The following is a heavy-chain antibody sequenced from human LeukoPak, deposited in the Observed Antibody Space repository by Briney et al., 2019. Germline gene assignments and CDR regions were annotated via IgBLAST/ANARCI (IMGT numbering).Heavy chain of an antibody. Sequence: GGSLRLSCQASGFTFSNYYMSWIRQAPGEGLQWVSYISSSDLVYYSDSVKGRFTISRDNAKNSLYLQMSSLTAEDTAVYYCAKGRDGYNFDYWGQGTLVTVSS. J-gene: IGHJ4*02. V-gene: IGHV3-11*01. D-gene: IGHD5-24*01. CDR3: AKGRDGYNFDY. CDR1: GFTFSNYY. CDR2: ISSSDLV.